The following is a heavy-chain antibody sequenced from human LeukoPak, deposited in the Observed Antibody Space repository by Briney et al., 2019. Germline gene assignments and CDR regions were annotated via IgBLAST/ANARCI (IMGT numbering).Heavy chain of an antibody. CDR1: GYTFTSYY. D-gene: IGHD4-17*01. J-gene: IGHJ5*02. V-gene: IGHV1-46*01. CDR2: INPSGGST. CDR3: ARGVTTVGWEYNWFDP. Sequence: ASVKVSCKASGYTFTSYYMHWVRQAPGQGLEWMGIINPSGGSTSYAQKFQGRVTMTRDMSTSTVYMELSSLRSEDTAVYYCARGVTTVGWEYNWFDPWGQGTLVTVSS.